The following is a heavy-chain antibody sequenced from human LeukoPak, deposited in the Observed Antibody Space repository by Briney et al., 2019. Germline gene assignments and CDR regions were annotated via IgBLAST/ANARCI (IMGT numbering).Heavy chain of an antibody. CDR3: TTDLGTYYHGSRRLIPIDY. D-gene: IGHD3-10*01. J-gene: IGHJ4*02. V-gene: IGHV3-15*01. CDR2: IKSKTDGETT. CDR1: GFTFTNAW. Sequence: GGSLRLSCVDSGFTFTNAWMSWVRQAPGKGLEWIGRIKSKTDGETTNYAEPVRGRFTISRDDSKSAVYLQMNSLKIEDTAVYYCTTDLGTYYHGSRRLIPIDYWGQGTLVTVSS.